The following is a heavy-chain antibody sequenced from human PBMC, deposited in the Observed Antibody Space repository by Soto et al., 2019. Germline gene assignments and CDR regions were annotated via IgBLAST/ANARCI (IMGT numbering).Heavy chain of an antibody. CDR1: GFTFSSYW. CDR3: AREVLSHFGSYYGMYV. V-gene: IGHV3-74*01. Sequence: EVQLVESGGGLVQPGGSLRLSCAASGFTFSSYWMHWVRQAPGKGLVWVSRINSDGSSTSYADSVKGRFTISRDNAKNTLYLQMNSLRAEDTAVYYCAREVLSHFGSYYGMYVWGQGTTVTVSS. CDR2: INSDGSST. J-gene: IGHJ6*02. D-gene: IGHD3-10*01.